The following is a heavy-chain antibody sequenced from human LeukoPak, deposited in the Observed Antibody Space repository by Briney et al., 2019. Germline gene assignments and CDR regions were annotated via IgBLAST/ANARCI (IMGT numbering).Heavy chain of an antibody. D-gene: IGHD1-26*01. CDR2: ISDSGGST. V-gene: IGHV3-23*01. J-gene: IGHJ4*02. Sequence: GGSLRLSCAASGFTFSNYAMSWVRQAPGKGLEWVSAISDSGGSTYYADSVKGRFTISRDNSKNTLYLQMNSLRAEDTAVYYCAIGSGSYYGAQFDYWDQGTLVTVSS. CDR1: GFTFSNYA. CDR3: AIGSGSYYGAQFDY.